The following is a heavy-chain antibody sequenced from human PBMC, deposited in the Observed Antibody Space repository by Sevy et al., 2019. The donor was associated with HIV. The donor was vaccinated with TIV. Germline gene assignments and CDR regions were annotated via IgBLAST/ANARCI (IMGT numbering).Heavy chain of an antibody. J-gene: IGHJ4*02. CDR1: GFTFTSYS. CDR2: ISKHSNYI. CDR3: ARSTYYYASGTFRESDI. D-gene: IGHD3-10*01. Sequence: GGSLRLSCAASGFTFTSYSMTWFRQAPGRGLEWVSSISKHSNYIYYASSVEGRFTISRANALDSLYLQMTSLRAEDTGLYYCARSTYYYASGTFRESDIWGQGTLVTVSS. V-gene: IGHV3-21*01.